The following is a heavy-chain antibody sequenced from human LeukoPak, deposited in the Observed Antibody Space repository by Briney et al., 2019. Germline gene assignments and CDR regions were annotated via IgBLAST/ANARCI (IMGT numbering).Heavy chain of an antibody. CDR3: AKDYDFWSGYSIDAFDI. CDR1: GIIFNRYD. V-gene: IGHV3-23*01. J-gene: IGHJ3*02. Sequence: PGGSLRLSCAASGIIFNRYDMSWVRLGPGKGLEWVAAISSGGGSTYYTESVKGRFTISRDNSKNTLYLQMNSLRAEDTAVYYCAKDYDFWSGYSIDAFDIWGQGTMVTVSS. CDR2: ISSGGGST. D-gene: IGHD3-3*01.